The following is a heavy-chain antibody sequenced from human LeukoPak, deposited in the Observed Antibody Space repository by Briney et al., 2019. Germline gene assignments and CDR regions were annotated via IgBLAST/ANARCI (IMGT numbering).Heavy chain of an antibody. J-gene: IGHJ5*01. V-gene: IGHV1-18*04. Sequence: ASVKVSCKASGYTFNTYGITWVRQAPGQGLEWMGWISPYNGDTHYAQKFQDRVTMTTDTSTSTAYMNLRSLGFDDTAVYYCARDKAFLGYYDTSGYFQQWFDSWGQGTLVTVSS. D-gene: IGHD3-22*01. CDR1: GYTFNTYG. CDR3: ARDKAFLGYYDTSGYFQQWFDS. CDR2: ISPYNGDT.